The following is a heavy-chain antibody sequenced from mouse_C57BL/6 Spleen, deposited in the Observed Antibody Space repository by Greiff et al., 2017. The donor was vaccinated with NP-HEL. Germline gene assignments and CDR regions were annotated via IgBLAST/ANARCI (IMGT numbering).Heavy chain of an antibody. D-gene: IGHD1-1*01. CDR1: GYAFSSSW. CDR2: IYPGDGDT. J-gene: IGHJ4*01. CDR3: ARTYGSSYYYAMDY. V-gene: IGHV1-82*01. Sequence: QVQLKESGPELVKPGASVKISCKASGYAFSSSWMNWVKQRPGKGLEWIGRIYPGDGDTNYNGKFKGKATLTADKSSSTAYMQLSSLTSEDSAVYFCARTYGSSYYYAMDYWGQGTSVTVSS.